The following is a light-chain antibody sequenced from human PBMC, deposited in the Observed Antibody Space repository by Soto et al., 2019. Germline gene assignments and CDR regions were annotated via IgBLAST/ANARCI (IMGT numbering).Light chain of an antibody. J-gene: IGLJ1*01. Sequence: QSVLTQPPSVSGSPGQSVTISCTGTSSDVGGYNRVSWYRQPPGTALKLMIYEVSSRPSGVPDRFSGSKSGNTASLTISGLQAEDEADYYCSSYTSSSTYVFGTGTKLTVL. CDR3: SSYTSSSTYV. CDR2: EVS. CDR1: SSDVGGYNR. V-gene: IGLV2-18*02.